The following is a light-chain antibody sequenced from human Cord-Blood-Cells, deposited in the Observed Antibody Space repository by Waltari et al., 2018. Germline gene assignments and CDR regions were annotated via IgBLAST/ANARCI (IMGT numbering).Light chain of an antibody. CDR3: AAWDDSLSGPV. Sequence: QSVLTQPPSASGTPGQRVTISCSGSSSNIGSNYVYWYQQLPGTAPKLLIYRNNQRPARVPDRFSGSTSCTSASLAISGLRSEDEADYYCAAWDDSLSGPVFGGGTKLTVL. CDR2: RNN. J-gene: IGLJ2*01. CDR1: SSNIGSNY. V-gene: IGLV1-47*01.